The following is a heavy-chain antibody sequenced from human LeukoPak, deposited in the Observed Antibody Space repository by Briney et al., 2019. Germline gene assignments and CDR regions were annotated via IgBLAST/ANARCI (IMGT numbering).Heavy chain of an antibody. J-gene: IGHJ4*02. Sequence: ASVKVSCKASGYTFTINGISWVRQAPGRGLEWMGWISANSGDTIYAEKFHGRVTLTRDTSTGTAYMELNSLTYDDTAVYYCARDRWYAFDYRGQGTLVTVSS. V-gene: IGHV1-18*01. CDR1: GYTFTING. D-gene: IGHD6-13*01. CDR2: ISANSGDT. CDR3: ARDRWYAFDY.